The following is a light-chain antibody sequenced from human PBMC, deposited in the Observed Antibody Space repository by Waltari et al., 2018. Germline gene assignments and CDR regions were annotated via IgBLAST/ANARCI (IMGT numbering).Light chain of an antibody. CDR1: QIINKW. J-gene: IGKJ1*01. CDR2: ETS. CDR3: QQYHSRWT. Sequence: DIQMTQSPSTLSASVGDRVTITCRASQIINKWLAWYQQKPGKAPKLLLYETSALESGVPSRFSGSGSGTEFTLTISSLQPDDFAAYYCQQYHSRWTFGQGTKVEMK. V-gene: IGKV1-5*03.